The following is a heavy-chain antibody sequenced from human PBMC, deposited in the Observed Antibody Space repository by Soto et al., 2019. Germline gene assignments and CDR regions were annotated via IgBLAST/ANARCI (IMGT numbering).Heavy chain of an antibody. CDR1: GGTFSSYA. J-gene: IGHJ6*02. D-gene: IGHD2-2*01. Sequence: VQLGQSGAEVKKPGSSVKVSCKASGGTFSSYAMSWVRQAPGGGVEWMGGVMPIFGTANYAKKFQGRVKIPADESASTGYMEQSSLRSEDTAVYYCERGNCSSTSCSYHYHGMDVWGQGPRVTVSS. CDR2: VMPIFGTA. V-gene: IGHV1-69*01. CDR3: ERGNCSSTSCSYHYHGMDV.